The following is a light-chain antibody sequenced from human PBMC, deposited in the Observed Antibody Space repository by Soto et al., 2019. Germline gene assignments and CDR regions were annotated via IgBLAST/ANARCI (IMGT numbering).Light chain of an antibody. CDR2: DAS. CDR1: QSVGSY. CDR3: QQRSNCAPVT. Sequence: EIELTQSPATLSLSPGERATLSCRASQSVGSYLVWYQQKPGQAPRLLIYDASTRATGIPAWFSGSGSGTDFTLPISSLEPEDFAVYYCQQRSNCAPVTFGQGTRLEIK. V-gene: IGKV3-11*01. J-gene: IGKJ5*01.